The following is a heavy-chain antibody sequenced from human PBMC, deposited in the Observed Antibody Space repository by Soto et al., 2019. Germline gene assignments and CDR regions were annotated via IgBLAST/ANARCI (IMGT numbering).Heavy chain of an antibody. CDR2: INAGNGNT. CDR3: AREGYSSSGFDP. J-gene: IGHJ5*02. D-gene: IGHD6-13*01. Sequence: APVEVSCEASGYTFTSYAMHWVRQAPGQRLEWLGWINAGNGNTKYSEKFQGRDTITRDPSASTAYMELSSLRFEATAVYYCAREGYSSSGFDPWAKGTWVP. V-gene: IGHV1-3*01. CDR1: GYTFTSYA.